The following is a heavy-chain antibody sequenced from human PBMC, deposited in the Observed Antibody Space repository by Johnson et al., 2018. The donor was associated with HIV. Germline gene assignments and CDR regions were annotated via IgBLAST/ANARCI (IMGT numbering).Heavy chain of an antibody. V-gene: IGHV3-30*04. CDR2: IGYDGSNK. J-gene: IGHJ3*02. D-gene: IGHD4-17*01. Sequence: QVQLVESGGGVVQPGRSLRLSCGASGFSFNNYAMHWVRQAPGKGLEWVAVIGYDGSNKYYADSVKGRLTVSRDNSKNTLYLQMNSLRAEDTAVYYCARGMTTVTNHDAFDIWGQGTMVTVSS. CDR1: GFSFNNYA. CDR3: ARGMTTVTNHDAFDI.